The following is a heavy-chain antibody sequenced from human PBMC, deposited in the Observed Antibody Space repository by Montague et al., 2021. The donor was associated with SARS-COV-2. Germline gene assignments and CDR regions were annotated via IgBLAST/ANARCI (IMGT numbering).Heavy chain of an antibody. CDR1: GFTFSSYW. J-gene: IGHJ4*02. CDR3: ARDGYGDYPFDY. CDR2: IKQDGSEK. Sequence: SLRLSCAASGFTFSSYWMSWVRQAPGKGLEWVANIKQDGSEKYYVDSVKGRFTISRDNAKNSLYLQMNSLRAEDTAVYYCARDGYGDYPFDYWGQGTLVTVPS. V-gene: IGHV3-7*01. D-gene: IGHD4-17*01.